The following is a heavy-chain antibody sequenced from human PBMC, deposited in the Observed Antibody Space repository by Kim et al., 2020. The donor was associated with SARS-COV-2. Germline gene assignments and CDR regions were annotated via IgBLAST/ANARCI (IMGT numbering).Heavy chain of an antibody. D-gene: IGHD2-2*01. J-gene: IGHJ6*02. Sequence: SQTLSLTCAISGDSVSSNSAAWNWIRQSPSRGLEWLGRTYYRSKWYNDYAVSVKSRITINPDTSKNQFSLQLNSVTPEDTAVYYCARDWGYCSSTSCYDYYYYGMDVWGQGTTVTVSS. CDR2: TYYRSKWYN. CDR3: ARDWGYCSSTSCYDYYYYGMDV. CDR1: GDSVSSNSAA. V-gene: IGHV6-1*01.